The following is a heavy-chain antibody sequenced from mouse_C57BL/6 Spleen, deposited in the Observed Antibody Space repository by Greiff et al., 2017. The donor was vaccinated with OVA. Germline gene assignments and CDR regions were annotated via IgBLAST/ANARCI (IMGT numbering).Heavy chain of an antibody. CDR2: INPSTGGT. CDR1: GYSFTGYY. CDR3: ERWFGNYGVGGRVYAMDD. V-gene: IGHV1-42*01. Sequence: VQLQQSGPELVKPGASVKISCKASGYSFTGYYMNWVKQSPEKSLEWIGEINPSTGGTTYNQKFTATATLTVAKSSSTAYMQSKSLTSEDSAVYYYERWFGNYGVGGRVYAMDDWGKGTSVTVSS. J-gene: IGHJ4*01. D-gene: IGHD1-1*01.